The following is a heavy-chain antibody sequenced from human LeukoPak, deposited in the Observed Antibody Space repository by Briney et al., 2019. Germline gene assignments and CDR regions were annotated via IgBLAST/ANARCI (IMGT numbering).Heavy chain of an antibody. Sequence: ASVKVSCKASGYTFTSYDINWVRQATGQGLEWMGWMNPNSGNTGYAQKFQGRVTMTRNTSISTAYMELSSLRSEDTAVYYCARLVKYNWNYADYWGQGTLVTVSS. CDR2: MNPNSGNT. V-gene: IGHV1-8*01. CDR3: ARLVKYNWNYADY. CDR1: GYTFTSYD. D-gene: IGHD1-7*01. J-gene: IGHJ4*02.